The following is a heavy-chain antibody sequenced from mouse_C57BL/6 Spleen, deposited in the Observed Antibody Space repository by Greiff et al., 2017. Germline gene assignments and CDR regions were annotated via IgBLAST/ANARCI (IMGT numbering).Heavy chain of an antibody. CDR1: GYAFTNYL. J-gene: IGHJ1*03. CDR3: ARFYDGYYGWYFDV. CDR2: INPGSGGT. Sequence: QVQLQQSGAELVRPGTSVKVSCKASGYAFTNYLIEWVKQRPGQGLEWIGVINPGSGGTNYNEKFKGKATLTADKSSSTAYMQLSSLTSEDSAVYFCARFYDGYYGWYFDVWGTGTTVTVSS. V-gene: IGHV1-54*01. D-gene: IGHD2-3*01.